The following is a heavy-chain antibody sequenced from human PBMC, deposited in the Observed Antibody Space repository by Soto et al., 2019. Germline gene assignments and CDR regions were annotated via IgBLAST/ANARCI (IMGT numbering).Heavy chain of an antibody. CDR2: IIVDSGNT. Sequence: GASVKVSCKASGFTFADSAVQWVRQARGQSLEWVGRIIVDSGNTKSAEKFTERVSMSWDMSTSTAFMELRSLSSDDTAVYYCATANNTSPFDYWGLGTLVTVSS. J-gene: IGHJ4*02. CDR3: ATANNTSPFDY. CDR1: GFTFADSA. V-gene: IGHV1-58*01. D-gene: IGHD1-26*01.